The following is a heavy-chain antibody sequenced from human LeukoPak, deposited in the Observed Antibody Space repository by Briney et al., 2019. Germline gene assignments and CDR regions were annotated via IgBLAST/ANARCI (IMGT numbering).Heavy chain of an antibody. CDR3: ARVDMTTVTTVDY. J-gene: IGHJ4*01. CDR2: IYYSGST. Sequence: SETLSLTCAVSGGSISSGGYSWSWIRQPPGKGLEWIGYIYYSGSTYYNPSLKSRVTISVDTSKNQFSLKLSSVTAADTAVYYCARVDMTTVTTVDYWGQEPWSPSPQ. D-gene: IGHD4-17*01. CDR1: GGSISSGGYS. V-gene: IGHV4-30-4*07.